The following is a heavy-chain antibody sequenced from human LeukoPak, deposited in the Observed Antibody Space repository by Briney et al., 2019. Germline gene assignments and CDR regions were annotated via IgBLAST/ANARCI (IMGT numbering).Heavy chain of an antibody. CDR2: ISSSSTNI. V-gene: IGHV3-21*01. CDR3: ARGVNSNFDY. D-gene: IGHD4-11*01. CDR1: GFTLSAYG. Sequence: GGSLRLSCGVSGFTLSAYGMNWVRQAPGKGVEWVSFISSSSTNIHYADSLKGRFTTSRDNAKNSLYLQMNSLRAEDTAVYYCARGVNSNFDYWGQGTLITVSS. J-gene: IGHJ4*02.